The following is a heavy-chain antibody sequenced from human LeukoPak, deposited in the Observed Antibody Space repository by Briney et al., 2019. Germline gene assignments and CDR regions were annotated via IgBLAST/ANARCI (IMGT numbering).Heavy chain of an antibody. J-gene: IGHJ4*02. CDR3: ARDRRLAAAGVFFDY. CDR1: GFTSSTYW. D-gene: IGHD6-13*01. Sequence: GGSLRLSCAASGFTSSTYWMSWVRQAPGKGLEWVASIKQDGSENYYVASVKGRFTISRDNAKNSLYLQMNSPTAEDTAVYYCARDRRLAAAGVFFDYWGQGTLVTVSS. V-gene: IGHV3-7*03. CDR2: IKQDGSEN.